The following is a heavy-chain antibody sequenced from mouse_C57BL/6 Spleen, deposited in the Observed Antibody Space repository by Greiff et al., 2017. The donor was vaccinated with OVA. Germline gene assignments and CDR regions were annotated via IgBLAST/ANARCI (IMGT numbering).Heavy chain of an antibody. CDR1: GFNIKDDY. CDR2: IDPENGDT. J-gene: IGHJ1*03. V-gene: IGHV14-4*01. CDR3: TYSNYRYFDV. D-gene: IGHD2-5*01. Sequence: EVKLQQSGAELVRPGASVKLSCTASGFNIKDDYMHWVKQRPEQGLEWIGWIDPENGDTEYASKFQGKATITADTSSNTAYLQLSSLTSEDTAVYYCTYSNYRYFDVWGTGTTVTVSS.